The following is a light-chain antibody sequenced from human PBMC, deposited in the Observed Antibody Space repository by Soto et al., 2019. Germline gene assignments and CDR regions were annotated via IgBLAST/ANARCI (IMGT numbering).Light chain of an antibody. CDR1: SSDVGGYNY. Sequence: QSVLPRPRSVSGSPGQPVTISCTGTSSDVGGYNYVSWYHQHPGKAPKLMIYDVSKRPSGVPDRFSGSKSGTTASLTISGLQAEDESEYYFFFYDTASTEVYGPAPKVTVL. CDR2: DVS. CDR3: FFYDTASTEV. V-gene: IGLV2-11*01. J-gene: IGLJ1*01.